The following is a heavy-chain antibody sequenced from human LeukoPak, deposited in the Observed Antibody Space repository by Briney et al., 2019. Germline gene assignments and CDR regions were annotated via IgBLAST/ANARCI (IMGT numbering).Heavy chain of an antibody. J-gene: IGHJ6*02. V-gene: IGHV1-69*02. Sequence: ASVKVSCKASGGTFSSYTISWVRQAPGQGLEWMGRIIPILGIANYAQKFQGRVTITADKSTSTAYMELSSLRSEDTAVYYCARGDFWSGYSHYYYYYYGMDVWGQGTTVTVSS. CDR1: GGTFSSYT. CDR2: IIPILGIA. CDR3: ARGDFWSGYSHYYYYYYGMDV. D-gene: IGHD3-3*01.